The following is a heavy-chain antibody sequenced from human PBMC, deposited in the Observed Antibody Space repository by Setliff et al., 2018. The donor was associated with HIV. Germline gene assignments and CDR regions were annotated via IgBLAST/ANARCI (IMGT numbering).Heavy chain of an antibody. D-gene: IGHD2-2*01. CDR2: IGSYSGYT. CDR1: NYTLINYG. Sequence: KVSCKASNYTLINYGVCWVRQAPGQGLEWMGWIGSYSGYTIYAQKFQDRLTMTTDTSTTTASMELRSLRSDDTAVYYCVRGHCNSDKCWYTWFDPWGQGTLVTV. V-gene: IGHV1-18*01. J-gene: IGHJ5*02. CDR3: VRGHCNSDKCWYTWFDP.